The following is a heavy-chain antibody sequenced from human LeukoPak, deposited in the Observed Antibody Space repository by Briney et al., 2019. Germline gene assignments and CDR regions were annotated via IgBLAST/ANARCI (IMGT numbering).Heavy chain of an antibody. D-gene: IGHD6-19*01. Sequence: PSETLSLTCTVSGGSISSSSYYWGWIRQPSGKGLEWIGSIYYSGSTYYNPSLKSRVTISVDTSKTQFSLKLSSVTAADTTVYYCARHLLRRYGSGWQSWFDYWGQGTLVTVSS. J-gene: IGHJ4*02. CDR2: IYYSGST. CDR3: ARHLLRRYGSGWQSWFDY. V-gene: IGHV4-39*01. CDR1: GGSISSSSYY.